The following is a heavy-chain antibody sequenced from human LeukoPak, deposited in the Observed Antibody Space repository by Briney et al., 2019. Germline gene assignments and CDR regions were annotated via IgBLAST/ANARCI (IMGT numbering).Heavy chain of an antibody. CDR2: ISGSGGST. CDR1: GFTFSSYG. Sequence: GGSLRLSCAASGFTFSSYGMNWVRQAPGKGLEWVSAISGSGGSTYYADSVKGRFTISRDNSKNTLYLQMNSLRAEDTAVYYCALTGDYGSGSHWYFDYWGQGTLVTVSS. D-gene: IGHD3-10*01. J-gene: IGHJ4*02. V-gene: IGHV3-23*01. CDR3: ALTGDYGSGSHWYFDY.